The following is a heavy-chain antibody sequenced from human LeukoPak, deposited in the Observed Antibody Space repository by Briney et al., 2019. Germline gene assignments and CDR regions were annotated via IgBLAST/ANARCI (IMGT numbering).Heavy chain of an antibody. CDR1: GFRFSNYD. Sequence: GGSLRLSCGASGFRFSNYDMHWVRQAPGKGLEWVAFTRNDAKINYYADSVKGRCTISRDNSKNTLYLQMDSLRVEDTAVYYCAKPPPDSSSWLFDYWGQGTLVTVSS. D-gene: IGHD6-13*01. CDR3: AKPPPDSSSWLFDY. J-gene: IGHJ4*02. CDR2: TRNDAKIN. V-gene: IGHV3-30*02.